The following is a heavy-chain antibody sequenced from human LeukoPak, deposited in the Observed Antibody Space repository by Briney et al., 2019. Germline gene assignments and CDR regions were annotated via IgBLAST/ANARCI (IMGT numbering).Heavy chain of an antibody. V-gene: IGHV1-46*01. Sequence: PGRSLRLSCAASGFTFSSYAMHWVRQAPGKGLEWVGIINPSGGSTTYAQKFQGRVTMTRDTSTSTVYMELSSLRSEDTAVYYCARETVEMATNAFDYWGQGTLVTVSS. CDR3: ARETVEMATNAFDY. D-gene: IGHD5-24*01. CDR2: INPSGGST. CDR1: GFTFSSYA. J-gene: IGHJ4*02.